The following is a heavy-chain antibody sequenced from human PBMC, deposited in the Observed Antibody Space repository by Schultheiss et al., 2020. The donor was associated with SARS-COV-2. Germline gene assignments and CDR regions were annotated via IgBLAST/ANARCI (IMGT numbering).Heavy chain of an antibody. CDR2: ISYDGSNK. CDR1: GFTFSSYA. Sequence: GESLKISCAASGFTFSSYAMHWVRQAPGKGLEWVAVISYDGSNKYYADSVKGRFTISRDNSKNTLYLQMNSLRAEDTAVYYCARNYRRPIVVPAAMVDYWGQGTLVTVSS. CDR3: ARNYRRPIVVPAAMVDY. V-gene: IGHV3-30*07. D-gene: IGHD2-2*01. J-gene: IGHJ4*02.